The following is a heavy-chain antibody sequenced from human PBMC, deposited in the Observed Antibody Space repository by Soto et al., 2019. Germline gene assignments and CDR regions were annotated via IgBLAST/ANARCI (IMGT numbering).Heavy chain of an antibody. V-gene: IGHV3-64D*06. CDR3: VKGQNAAARLLGY. D-gene: IGHD2-15*01. CDR2: ISRNGGST. Sequence: PGGSLRISCSASGFTFSSHAMHWVRQAPGKGLEYVSAISRNGGSTYYAYSVKGRFTISIDNSKNTLYLQISSLRAEDTAVYYGVKGQNAAARLLGYWRQGTLVIVSS. J-gene: IGHJ4*02. CDR1: GFTFSSHA.